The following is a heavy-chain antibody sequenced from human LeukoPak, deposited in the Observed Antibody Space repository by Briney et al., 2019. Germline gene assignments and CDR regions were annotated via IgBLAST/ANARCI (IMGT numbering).Heavy chain of an antibody. CDR1: GGSISDYY. CDR2: FYNSGSS. V-gene: IGHV4-59*01. J-gene: IGHJ4*02. D-gene: IGHD3-16*01. Sequence: SETLSLTRTVSGGSISDYYRGWIRQPPGKGLEWIGYFYNSGSSTYNPSLKSRVTISVDTSKEQFSLKVNSVTAADTAVYYCTRGAGWLIDYWGQGILVTVSS. CDR3: TRGAGWLIDY.